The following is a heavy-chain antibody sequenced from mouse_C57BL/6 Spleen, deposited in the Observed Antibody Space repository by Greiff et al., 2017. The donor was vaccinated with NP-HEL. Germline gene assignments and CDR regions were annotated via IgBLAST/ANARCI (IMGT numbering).Heavy chain of an antibody. V-gene: IGHV5-17*01. D-gene: IGHD2-2*01. J-gene: IGHJ3*01. CDR3: ARSDGYDWFAY. CDR1: GFTFSDYG. Sequence: EVQRVESGGGLVKPGGSLKLSCAASGFTFSDYGMHWVRQAPEKGLEWVAYISSGSSTIYYADTVKGRFTISRDNAKNTLFLQMTSLRSEDTAMYYCARSDGYDWFAYWGQGTLVTVSA. CDR2: ISSGSSTI.